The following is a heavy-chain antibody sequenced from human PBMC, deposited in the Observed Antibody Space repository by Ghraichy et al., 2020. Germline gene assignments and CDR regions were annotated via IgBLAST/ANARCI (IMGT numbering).Heavy chain of an antibody. CDR1: GGSISTW. D-gene: IGHD3-16*01. CDR3: ARDRGGASSH. V-gene: IGHV4-4*02. J-gene: IGHJ4*02. Sequence: SETLSLTCAVSGGSISTWWSWVRQPPGRGLEWIGDIYHSGSTDYNPSLKSRVTVSIDKSKNQFSLEMTSMTAADTAVYYCARDRGGASSHWGPGTLVTVSS. CDR2: IYHSGST.